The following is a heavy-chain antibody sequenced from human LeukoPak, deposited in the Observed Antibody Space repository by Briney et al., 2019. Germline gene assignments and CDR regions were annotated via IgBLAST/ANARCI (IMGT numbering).Heavy chain of an antibody. Sequence: GASVKVSCKASGYTFTGYYMHWVRQAPGQGLERMGWINPNSGGTNYAQKFQGRVTMTRDTSISTAYMELSRLRSDDTAVYYCAQDYVTVTKFFPDAFDIWGQGTMVTVSS. CDR1: GYTFTGYY. CDR2: INPNSGGT. V-gene: IGHV1-2*02. CDR3: AQDYVTVTKFFPDAFDI. D-gene: IGHD4-17*01. J-gene: IGHJ3*02.